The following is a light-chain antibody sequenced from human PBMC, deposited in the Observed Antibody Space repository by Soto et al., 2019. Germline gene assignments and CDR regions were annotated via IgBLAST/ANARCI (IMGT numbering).Light chain of an antibody. Sequence: EIVLTQSPGTLSLSPGERATLSCRASQSITSTYLAWYQQRPGQAPRLLIYGASSRATGIPDRFSGSGSGTDFTLTISRLEPEDFAVYYFQQYGGSPPYSFGQGTNLEIK. J-gene: IGKJ2*03. V-gene: IGKV3-20*01. CDR3: QQYGGSPPYS. CDR1: QSITSTY. CDR2: GAS.